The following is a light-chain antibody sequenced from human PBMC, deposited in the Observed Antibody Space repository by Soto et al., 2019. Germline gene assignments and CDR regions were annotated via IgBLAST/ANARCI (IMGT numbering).Light chain of an antibody. CDR3: HQYTSYSGT. V-gene: IGKV1-5*01. CDR2: DAS. CDR1: QSISSW. Sequence: DIQMTQSPSTLSASVGDRVTITCRASQSISSWLAWYQQNPGKAPRLLVYDASSLDSGVPSRFSGSGSGTEFTLTISSLQPDDFATYYCHQYTSYSGTFGQGTKVEIK. J-gene: IGKJ1*01.